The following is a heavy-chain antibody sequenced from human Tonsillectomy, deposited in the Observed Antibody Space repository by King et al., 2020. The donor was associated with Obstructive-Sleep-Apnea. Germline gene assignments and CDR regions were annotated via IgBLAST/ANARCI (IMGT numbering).Heavy chain of an antibody. CDR3: ATGGGGSGWYGFDY. D-gene: IGHD6-19*01. CDR2: ISFDESIK. Sequence: QVQLVESGGGVVQPGKPLTVSCAASGFTFSSYAMHWVRQAPGTGLEWVALISFDESIKYYSDPVKGRFTISRDNSKNTVYLHMNSLRADDTAVYYCATGGGGSGWYGFDYWGQGTLVTVSS. CDR1: GFTFSSYA. V-gene: IGHV3-30*04. J-gene: IGHJ4*02.